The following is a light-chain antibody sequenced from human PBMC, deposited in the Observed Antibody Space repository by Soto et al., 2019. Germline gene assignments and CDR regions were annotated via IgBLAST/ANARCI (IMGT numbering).Light chain of an antibody. J-gene: IGLJ1*01. CDR2: EVS. V-gene: IGLV2-8*01. CDR3: TSYTGDDFTFV. CDR1: SSDIGTYDY. Sequence: QSALTQPPSASGSLGQSVTISCTGTSSDIGTYDYVSWYQQHPGRAPKLIIFEVSKRPLGVPDRFSGSKSGNTSSPIVSGLQPDDEAEYHCTSYTGDDFTFVFGTGTKLTVL.